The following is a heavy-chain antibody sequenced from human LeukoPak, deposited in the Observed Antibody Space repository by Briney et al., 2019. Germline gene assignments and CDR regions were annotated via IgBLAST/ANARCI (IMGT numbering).Heavy chain of an antibody. CDR3: ARDLGGSGGDYDRGMDV. D-gene: IGHD3-10*01. Sequence: ASVKVSCKASGYTFTSYYMHWVRQAPGQGLEWMGIINPSGGSTSYAQKFQGRVTMTRDTSTSTVYMELSSLRSEDTAVYYCARDLGGSGGDYDRGMDVWGQGTTVTVSS. CDR1: GYTFTSYY. V-gene: IGHV1-46*01. J-gene: IGHJ6*02. CDR2: INPSGGST.